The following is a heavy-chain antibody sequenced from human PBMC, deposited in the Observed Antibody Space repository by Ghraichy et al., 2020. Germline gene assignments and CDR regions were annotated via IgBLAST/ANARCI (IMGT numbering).Heavy chain of an antibody. CDR3: ARAPSSGFWSAYDYFDY. D-gene: IGHD3-3*01. CDR1: KFSFSIYT. J-gene: IGHJ4*02. V-gene: IGHV3-21*01. Sequence: SCAASKFSFSIYTMNWVRQAPGKGLEWVSSISSSGTYTHYADSVKGRFTISRDNANNSLCLQMSSLRAEDTAVYYCARAPSSGFWSAYDYFDYWGRGTLVTVSS. CDR2: ISSSGTYT.